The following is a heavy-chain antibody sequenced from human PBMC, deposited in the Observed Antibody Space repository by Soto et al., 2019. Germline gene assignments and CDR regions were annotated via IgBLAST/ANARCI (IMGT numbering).Heavy chain of an antibody. D-gene: IGHD3-3*01. CDR3: ARGTLRFWGRFDP. CDR1: GYTFTGYY. V-gene: IGHV1-2*04. J-gene: IGHJ5*02. Sequence: QVQLVQSGAEVKKPGASVKVSCKASGYTFTGYYMHWVRQAPGQGLEWMGWINPNSGGTNYAQKSQGWVTMTRDTSISTAYMELSRLRSDDTAVYYCARGTLRFWGRFDPWGQGTLVTVSS. CDR2: INPNSGGT.